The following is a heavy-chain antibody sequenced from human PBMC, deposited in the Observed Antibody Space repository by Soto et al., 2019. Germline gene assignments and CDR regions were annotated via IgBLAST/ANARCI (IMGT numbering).Heavy chain of an antibody. CDR3: ARDSIVGAPSYWYFDL. D-gene: IGHD1-26*01. V-gene: IGHV3-48*03. Sequence: GGSLRLSCAASGFTFSSYEMNWVRQAPGKGLEWVSYISSSGSTIYYADSVKGRFTISRDNAKNSLYLQMNSLRAEDTAVYYCARDSIVGAPSYWYFDLWGRGTLVTVSS. CDR2: ISSSGSTI. CDR1: GFTFSSYE. J-gene: IGHJ2*01.